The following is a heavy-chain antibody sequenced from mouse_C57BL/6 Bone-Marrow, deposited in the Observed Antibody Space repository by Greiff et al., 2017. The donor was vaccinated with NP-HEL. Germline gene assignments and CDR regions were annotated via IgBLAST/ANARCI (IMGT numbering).Heavy chain of an antibody. CDR3: ARGGSSYGGYYAMDY. D-gene: IGHD1-1*01. Sequence: VQLQQPGAELVRPGSSVKLSCKASGYTFTSYWMDWVKQRPGQGLEWIGNIYPSDSETHYNQKFKDKATLTVDKSSSTAYMQLSSLTSEDSAVYYCARGGSSYGGYYAMDYWGQGTSVTVSS. J-gene: IGHJ4*01. CDR1: GYTFTSYW. CDR2: IYPSDSET. V-gene: IGHV1-61*01.